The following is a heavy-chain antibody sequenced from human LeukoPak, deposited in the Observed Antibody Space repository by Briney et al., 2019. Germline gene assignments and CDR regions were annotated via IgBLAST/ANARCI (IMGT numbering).Heavy chain of an antibody. Sequence: GGSLRLSCAASGFTFSSYGMHWVRQAPGKGLEWVAFIRYDGSNKYYADSVKGRFTISRDNSKNTLYLQMNSLRAEDTAVYYCAKYPMSYTVANLYDYWGQGTLVTVSS. D-gene: IGHD4-23*01. CDR1: GFTFSSYG. V-gene: IGHV3-30*02. J-gene: IGHJ4*02. CDR2: IRYDGSNK. CDR3: AKYPMSYTVANLYDY.